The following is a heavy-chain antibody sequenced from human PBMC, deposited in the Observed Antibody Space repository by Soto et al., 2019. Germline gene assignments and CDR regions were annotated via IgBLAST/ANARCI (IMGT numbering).Heavy chain of an antibody. J-gene: IGHJ5*02. D-gene: IGHD3-9*01. CDR3: ARGYDILTGSFNWFDP. CDR1: GGSVSSGSYY. V-gene: IGHV4-61*01. CDR2: IYYSGST. Sequence: QVQLQESGPGLVKPSETLSLTCTVSGGSVSSGSYYWSWIRQPPGKGLEWIGYIYYSGSTNYNPSLKSRVTMSVDTSKSQFSLKLSSVTAADTAVYYCARGYDILTGSFNWFDPWGQGTLVTVSS.